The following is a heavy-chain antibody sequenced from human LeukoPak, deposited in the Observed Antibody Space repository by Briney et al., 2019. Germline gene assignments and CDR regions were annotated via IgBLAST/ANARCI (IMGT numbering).Heavy chain of an antibody. CDR1: GFTFSSYG. CDR3: AKDMSAAAGTDAFDI. Sequence: GGCLRLSCAASGFTFSSYGMHWVRQAPGKGLEWVAVISYDGSNKYYADSVKGRFTISRDNSKNTLYLQMNSLRAEDTAVYYCAKDMSAAAGTDAFDIWGQGTMVTVSS. J-gene: IGHJ3*02. CDR2: ISYDGSNK. V-gene: IGHV3-30*18. D-gene: IGHD6-13*01.